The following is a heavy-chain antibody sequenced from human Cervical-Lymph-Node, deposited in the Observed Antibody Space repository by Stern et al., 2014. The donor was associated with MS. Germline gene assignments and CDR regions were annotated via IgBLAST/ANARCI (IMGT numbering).Heavy chain of an antibody. J-gene: IGHJ5*02. D-gene: IGHD3-3*01. V-gene: IGHV1-69*01. CDR3: AKRGSARRGSGWLDP. CDR1: GGAG. Sequence: QVQLVQSGAEVKKPGSSVKIYCKTSGGAGVAWVRQAPGQGLDWMGEIIPVLSTTNVEKRFHGRLNLTADESTATIYMELSSLTAEDTAVYYCAKRGSARRGSGWLDPWGQGTLVTVSS. CDR2: IIPVLSTT.